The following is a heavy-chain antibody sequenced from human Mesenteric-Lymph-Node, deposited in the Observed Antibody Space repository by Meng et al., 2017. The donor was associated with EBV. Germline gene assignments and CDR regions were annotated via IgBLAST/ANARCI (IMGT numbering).Heavy chain of an antibody. V-gene: IGHV1-18*04. CDR1: GNTFSDYY. J-gene: IGHJ4*02. D-gene: IGHD6-19*01. Sequence: QVQLVQSGAEVKKPGASVRVSCKTSGNTFSDYYIHWVRQAPGRGLEWMGWISIYRNKTHYAQNLQDRITMTTDTSTSTAYMELSSLRSEDTAVYYCARDPYSSGWYYFDYWGQGTLVTVSS. CDR3: ARDPYSSGWYYFDY. CDR2: ISIYRNKT.